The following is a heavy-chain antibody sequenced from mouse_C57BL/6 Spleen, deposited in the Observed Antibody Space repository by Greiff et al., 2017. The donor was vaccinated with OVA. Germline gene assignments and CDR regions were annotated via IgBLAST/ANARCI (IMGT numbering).Heavy chain of an antibody. Sequence: EVQGVESGPELVKPGASVKMSCKASGYTFTDYNMHWVKQSHGKSLEWIGYINPNNGGTSYNQKFKGKATLTVNKSSSTAYMELRSLTSEDSAVYYCARNYYGSRLAYFDYWGQGTTLTVSS. V-gene: IGHV1-22*01. D-gene: IGHD1-1*01. CDR1: GYTFTDYN. CDR2: INPNNGGT. J-gene: IGHJ2*01. CDR3: ARNYYGSRLAYFDY.